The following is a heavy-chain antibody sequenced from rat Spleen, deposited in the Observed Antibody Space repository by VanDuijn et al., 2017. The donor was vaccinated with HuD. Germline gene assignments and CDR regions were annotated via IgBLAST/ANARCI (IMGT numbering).Heavy chain of an antibody. J-gene: IGHJ3*01. CDR2: ISYDGSST. Sequence: EVQLVESGGGLVQPGRSLKLSCAASGFTFSNYYMAWVRQAPKKGLEWVATISYDGSSTYYPDSVKGRFTISRDNAKSTLYLQMDSLRSEDTATYYCAKVEVAWFAYWGQGTLVTVSS. CDR3: AKVEVAWFAY. CDR1: GFTFSNYY. V-gene: IGHV5-7*01. D-gene: IGHD3-7*01.